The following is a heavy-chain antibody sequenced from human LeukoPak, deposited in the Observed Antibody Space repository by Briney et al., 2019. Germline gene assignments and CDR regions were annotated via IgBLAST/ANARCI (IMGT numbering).Heavy chain of an antibody. Sequence: PGGSLRISCAASGFTFSSYSMNWVRQAPGKGLEWVSSISSSSSYIYYADSVKGRFTISRDNAKNSLYLQMNSLRAEDTAVYYCARKVHSDAFDIWGQGTMVTVSS. CDR2: ISSSSSYI. V-gene: IGHV3-21*04. CDR3: ARKVHSDAFDI. CDR1: GFTFSSYS. J-gene: IGHJ3*02. D-gene: IGHD1-1*01.